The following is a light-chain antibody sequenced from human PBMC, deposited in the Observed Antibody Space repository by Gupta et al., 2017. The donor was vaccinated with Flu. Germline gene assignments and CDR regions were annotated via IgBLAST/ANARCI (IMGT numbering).Light chain of an antibody. CDR2: WAS. J-gene: IGKJ4*01. Sequence: DIVMTQSPDSLAVSLGERATINCKSSQSVLYSSNNKNNLAWYQQKPGQPPKLLIYWASSRDSGVPDRFSGSGSGTDFTLTISSLQAEDVAVYYCQQEHSPPLTFGGGTKVVIK. V-gene: IGKV4-1*01. CDR3: QQEHSPPLT. CDR1: QSVLYSSNNKNN.